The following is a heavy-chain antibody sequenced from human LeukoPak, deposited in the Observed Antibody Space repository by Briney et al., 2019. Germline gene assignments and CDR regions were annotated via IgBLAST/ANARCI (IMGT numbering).Heavy chain of an antibody. CDR1: GGSISSSSYY. Sequence: SETLSLTCTVSGGSISSSSYYWGWIRQPPGKGLEWIGEINHSGSTNYNPSLKSRVTISVDTSKNQFSLKLSSVTAADTAVYYCASAQPSFDYWGQGTLVTVPS. J-gene: IGHJ4*02. CDR2: INHSGST. CDR3: ASAQPSFDY. D-gene: IGHD2-2*01. V-gene: IGHV4-39*07.